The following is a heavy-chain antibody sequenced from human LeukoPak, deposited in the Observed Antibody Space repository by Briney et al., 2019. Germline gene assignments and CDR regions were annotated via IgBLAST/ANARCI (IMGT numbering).Heavy chain of an antibody. V-gene: IGHV1-8*02. CDR2: MNPNSGNT. D-gene: IGHD1-26*01. J-gene: IGHJ6*03. Sequence: ASVKVSCKASGYTFTSYGISWVRQATGQGLEWMGWMNPNSGNTGYAQKFQGRVTMTRNTSISTAYMELSSLRSEDTAVYYCARGNSIVGARWSYYYYYMDVWGKGTTVTVSS. CDR3: ARGNSIVGARWSYYYYYMDV. CDR1: GYTFTSYG.